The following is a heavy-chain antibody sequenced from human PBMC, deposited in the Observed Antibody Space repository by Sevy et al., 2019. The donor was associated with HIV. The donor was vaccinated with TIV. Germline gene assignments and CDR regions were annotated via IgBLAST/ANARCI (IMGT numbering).Heavy chain of an antibody. Sequence: GGSLRLSCAASGFTFNYAWMSWVRQAPGKGLEWVGRIKSKTDGGTADNAAHVKGRFTISRDDSENTLYLQMNSLKTEDTAVYYCASVVKNDFWDGHVNYYGLDVWGQGTTVTVS. CDR1: GFTFNYAW. CDR2: IKSKTDGGTA. J-gene: IGHJ6*02. CDR3: ASVVKNDFWDGHVNYYGLDV. V-gene: IGHV3-15*01. D-gene: IGHD3-3*01.